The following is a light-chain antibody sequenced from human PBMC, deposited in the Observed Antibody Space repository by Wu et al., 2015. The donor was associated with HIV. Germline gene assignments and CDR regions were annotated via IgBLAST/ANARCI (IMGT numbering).Light chain of an antibody. CDR1: QTISYY. CDR3: QKYNSAPRT. V-gene: IGKV1-27*01. CDR2: SAS. Sequence: DIQMTQSPSSLSASVGDRVTITCRASQTISYYLAWYQQKPGRVPELLIYSASTLRPGVPSRFSGTGXGTEFTLTISSLQPEDAATYFCQKYNSAPRTFGQGTKVDIK. J-gene: IGKJ1*01.